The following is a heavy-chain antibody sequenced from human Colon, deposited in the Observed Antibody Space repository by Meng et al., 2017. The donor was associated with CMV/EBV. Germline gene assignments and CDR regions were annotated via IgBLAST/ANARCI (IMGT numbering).Heavy chain of an antibody. J-gene: IGHJ4*02. CDR1: GDSIRSHY. D-gene: IGHD1-1*01. V-gene: IGHV4-59*11. CDR3: ARGLGHASNNSHDY. CDR2: VYYSGSA. Sequence: SETLSLTCTVSGDSIRSHYWSWIRQPPGKGLEWMGSVYYSGSATYSPSLRSRVSISVDTSKNQFSLNLRSVTAADTAMYFCARGLGHASNNSHDYWGQGTLGTVSS.